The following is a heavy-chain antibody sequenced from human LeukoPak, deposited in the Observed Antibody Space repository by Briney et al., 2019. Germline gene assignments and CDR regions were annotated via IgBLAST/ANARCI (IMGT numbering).Heavy chain of an antibody. CDR2: MNPNSGNT. Sequence: ASVKVSCKASGYTFTSYDINWVRQATGQGLEWMGWMNPNSGNTGYAQKFQGRVTLTRSTSISTAYMELSSLRSEDTAVYYCARGRSQRYFDWLSRPYYFDYWGQGTLVTVSS. CDR3: ARGRSQRYFDWLSRPYYFDY. V-gene: IGHV1-8*01. D-gene: IGHD3-9*01. J-gene: IGHJ4*02. CDR1: GYTFTSYD.